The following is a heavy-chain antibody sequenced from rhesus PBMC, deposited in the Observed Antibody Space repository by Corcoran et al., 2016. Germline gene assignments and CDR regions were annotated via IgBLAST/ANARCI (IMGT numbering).Heavy chain of an antibody. CDR2: ITYSGST. Sequence: QVQLQESGPGLVKPSETLSLTCAVSGGSISSGYYYWSWIRQPPGKGLEWIGYITYSGSTSSNPSLKSRVTISKDTSKNQFSLKLSSVTAADTAVYYCARDRDITMIVVPYDYWGQGVLVTVSS. V-gene: IGHV4-122*02. CDR3: ARDRDITMIVVPYDY. D-gene: IGHD3-28*01. CDR1: GGSISSGYYY. J-gene: IGHJ4*01.